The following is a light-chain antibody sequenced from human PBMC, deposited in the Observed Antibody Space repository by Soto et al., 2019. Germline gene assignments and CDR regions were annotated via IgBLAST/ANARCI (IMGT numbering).Light chain of an antibody. CDR3: QQYNIWPWT. CDR1: QSVMSN. J-gene: IGKJ1*01. CDR2: RAS. V-gene: IGKV3-15*01. Sequence: EMVLTQSPATLSVSPGERATLSWRASQSVMSNLAWYQQKPGQAPRLLIYRASTRATGIPVRFSGSGSGTEFTLTISSLQSEDFALYYCQQYNIWPWTFGQGTKVEIK.